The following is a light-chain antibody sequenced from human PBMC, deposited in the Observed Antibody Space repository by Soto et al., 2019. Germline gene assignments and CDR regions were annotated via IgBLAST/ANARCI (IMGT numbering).Light chain of an antibody. V-gene: IGKV1-5*01. CDR3: QQYNSYFWT. CDR1: QSISRW. CDR2: DAS. J-gene: IGKJ1*01. Sequence: IQVTQSPSTPAASLGGRGTHTCPASQSISRWLAWHQQKPGKAPKLLIYDASSLENGVPSRFSGSGSGTEFTLTISSLQPDDFAIYYCQQYNSYFWTFGQGTKVDIK.